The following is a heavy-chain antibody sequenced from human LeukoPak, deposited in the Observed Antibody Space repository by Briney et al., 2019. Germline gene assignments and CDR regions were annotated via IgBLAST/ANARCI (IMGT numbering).Heavy chain of an antibody. CDR1: GFTFSSYA. Sequence: PGGSLRLSCAASGFTFSSYAMHWVRQAPGKGLEWVSYISSSSSTIYYADSVKGRFTISRDNAKNSLYLQMNSLRAEDTAVYYCASEVVVTPHDAFDIWGQGTMVTVSS. J-gene: IGHJ3*02. D-gene: IGHD3-22*01. V-gene: IGHV3-48*01. CDR3: ASEVVVTPHDAFDI. CDR2: ISSSSSTI.